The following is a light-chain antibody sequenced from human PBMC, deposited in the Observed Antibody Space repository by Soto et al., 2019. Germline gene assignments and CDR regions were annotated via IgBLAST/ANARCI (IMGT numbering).Light chain of an antibody. J-gene: IGKJ4*01. CDR1: QSISSY. V-gene: IGKV1-5*01. CDR3: KQYNSYPLT. Sequence: DIQMTQSPSTLSASVGDRVTITCRASQSISSYLNWYQQKPGKAHKLLIYDASSLQSGVQSRFSGSGSGTEFTLTISSLQPDDFATYYCKQYNSYPLTFGGGTKVDIK. CDR2: DAS.